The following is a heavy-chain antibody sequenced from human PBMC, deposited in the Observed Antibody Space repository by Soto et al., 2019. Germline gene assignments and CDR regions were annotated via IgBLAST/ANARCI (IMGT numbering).Heavy chain of an antibody. Sequence: QVQLVQSGAEVKKPGSSVKVSCKASGGTFSSYAISWVRQAPGQGLEWMGGIIPIFGTADYAQKFQGRVTITAEXSXSXXYMELSSLRSEDTAVYYCAGPPELTRIYYYSGMDVWGQGTTVTVSS. V-gene: IGHV1-69*12. J-gene: IGHJ6*02. CDR3: AGPPELTRIYYYSGMDV. CDR2: IIPIFGTA. CDR1: GGTFSSYA. D-gene: IGHD1-7*01.